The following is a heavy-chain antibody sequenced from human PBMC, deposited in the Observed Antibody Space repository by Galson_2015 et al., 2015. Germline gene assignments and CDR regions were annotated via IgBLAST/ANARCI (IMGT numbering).Heavy chain of an antibody. CDR3: ARVHIAAAGTDLYYFDY. D-gene: IGHD6-13*01. CDR1: GFTFSDYY. CDR2: ISSSSSYT. J-gene: IGHJ4*02. Sequence: SLRLSCAASGFTFSDYYMSWIRQAPGKGLEWVSYISSSSSYTNYADSVKGRFTISRDNAKNSLYLQMNSLRAEDTAVYYCARVHIAAAGTDLYYFDYWGQGTLVTVSS. V-gene: IGHV3-11*06.